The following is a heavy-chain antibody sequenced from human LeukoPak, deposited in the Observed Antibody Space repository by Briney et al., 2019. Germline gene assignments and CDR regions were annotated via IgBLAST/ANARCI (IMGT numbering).Heavy chain of an antibody. CDR1: GGPLSSSSYH. CDR2: IYYSGST. Sequence: SETLSLTCTVSGGPLSSSSYHWGWIRQPPGKGLEGIGSIYYSGSTYSNPSLKSRVTISVDTSKNQCSLKLSSVTAADTAVYYCARLTATSPILGYCSGGSCHHRHAFDIWGQGTMVTVSS. D-gene: IGHD2-15*01. J-gene: IGHJ3*02. V-gene: IGHV4-39*01. CDR3: ARLTATSPILGYCSGGSCHHRHAFDI.